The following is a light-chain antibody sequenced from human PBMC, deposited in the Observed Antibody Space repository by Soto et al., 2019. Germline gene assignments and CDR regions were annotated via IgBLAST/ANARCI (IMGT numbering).Light chain of an antibody. J-gene: IGKJ1*01. Sequence: DIVLTQSPGTLSLSPGERATLSCRASQSVSSNYLAWYQQKPGQAPRLLIYGASSGVTGIPDRFSGSGSGTDFTLTISRLERGDFAVYYCQQYVTSPWTFGQGTMVEIK. CDR3: QQYVTSPWT. CDR1: QSVSSNY. CDR2: GAS. V-gene: IGKV3-20*01.